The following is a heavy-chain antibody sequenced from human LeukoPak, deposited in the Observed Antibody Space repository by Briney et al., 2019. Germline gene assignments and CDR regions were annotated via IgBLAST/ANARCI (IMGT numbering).Heavy chain of an antibody. CDR2: IYYSGST. J-gene: IGHJ4*02. D-gene: IGHD6-13*01. CDR3: ARAPGIAAAGEFDY. Sequence: KPSETLSLTCTVSGGSISSSSYYWGWIRQPPGKGLEWIGSIYYSGSTYYNPSLKSRVTISVDTSKNQFSLKLSSVTAADTAVYYCARAPGIAAAGEFDYWGQGTLVTVSS. V-gene: IGHV4-39*01. CDR1: GGSISSSSYY.